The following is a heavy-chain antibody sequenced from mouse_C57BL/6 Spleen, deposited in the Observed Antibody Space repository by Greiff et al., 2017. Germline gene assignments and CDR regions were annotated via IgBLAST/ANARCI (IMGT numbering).Heavy chain of an antibody. CDR1: GFNIKDYY. D-gene: IGHD2-2*01. V-gene: IGHV14-1*01. CDR3: TTGGLREGFAY. Sequence: VQLKQSGAELVRPGASVKLSCTASGFNIKDYYMHWVKQRPEQGLEWIGRIDPEDGDTEYAPKFQGKATVTADTSSNTAYLQLSSLTSEDTAVYYCTTGGLREGFAYWGQGTLVTVSA. J-gene: IGHJ3*01. CDR2: IDPEDGDT.